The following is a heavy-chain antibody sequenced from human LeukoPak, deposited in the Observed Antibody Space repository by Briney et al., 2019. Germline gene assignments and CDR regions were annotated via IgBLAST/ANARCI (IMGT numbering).Heavy chain of an antibody. CDR1: GFTFSSYA. J-gene: IGHJ4*02. CDR2: ISGSGGTT. Sequence: GGSLRLSCAASGFTFSSYAMSWVRQAPGKGLELVSGISGSGGTTYYADSVKGRFTISRDNSKNTLYLQLNSLRAEDTAIYYCAKDLTYYYDSTGYYFDYWGQGTLVTVST. CDR3: AKDLTYYYDSTGYYFDY. D-gene: IGHD3-22*01. V-gene: IGHV3-23*01.